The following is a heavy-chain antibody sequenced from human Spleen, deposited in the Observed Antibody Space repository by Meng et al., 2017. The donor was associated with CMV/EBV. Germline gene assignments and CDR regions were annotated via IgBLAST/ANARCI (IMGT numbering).Heavy chain of an antibody. J-gene: IGHJ4*02. CDR1: GGSISGYY. D-gene: IGHD6-6*01. V-gene: IGHV4-59*01. CDR3: ARKTYRSSPGYFDN. CDR2: LYYSGST. Sequence: GSLRLSCNVSGGSISGYYWSWIRQSPGKGLEWIGYLYYSGSTHYNPSLESRVIMSIDTSKNQLSLKVSSVTAADTAVYYCARKTYRSSPGYFDNWGQGTLVTVSS.